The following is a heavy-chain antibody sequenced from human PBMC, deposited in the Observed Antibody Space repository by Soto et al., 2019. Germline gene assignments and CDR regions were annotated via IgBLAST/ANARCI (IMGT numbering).Heavy chain of an antibody. J-gene: IGHJ4*02. CDR1: GFTFSDYF. CDR2: MGPTSGYT. D-gene: IGHD2-2*02. V-gene: IGHV3-11*06. Sequence: QVQLVESGGALVKPGGSLRLSCEASGFTFSDYFMTWIRQAPGKGLEWVSYMGPTSGYTRYADSVKGRFTISRDNTKNSLFLQMTTLRAEDTAVYFCARGPIMRLYGLCDYWGQGTLVTVSS. CDR3: ARGPIMRLYGLCDY.